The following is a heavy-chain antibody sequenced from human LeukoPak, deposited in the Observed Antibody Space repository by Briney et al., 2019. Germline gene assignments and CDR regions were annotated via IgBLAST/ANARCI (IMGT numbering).Heavy chain of an antibody. V-gene: IGHV3-30*02. CDR3: AKERLSYCSSTSCYTFYFDY. Sequence: GGSLRLSCAASGFTFSSYGMHWVRQAPGKGLEWVAFIRYDGSNKYYADSVKGRFTISRDNSKNTLYLQMNSLRAEDTAVYYCAKERLSYCSSTSCYTFYFDYWGQGTLVTASS. CDR1: GFTFSSYG. D-gene: IGHD2-2*01. J-gene: IGHJ4*02. CDR2: IRYDGSNK.